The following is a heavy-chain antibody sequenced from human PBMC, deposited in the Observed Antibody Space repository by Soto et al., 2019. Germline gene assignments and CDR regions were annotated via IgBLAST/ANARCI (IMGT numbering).Heavy chain of an antibody. D-gene: IGHD1-1*01. V-gene: IGHV1-69*12. CDR2: IIPIFRTP. CDR1: GNPLAPFA. Sequence: QFKLVQSGVEVLRPGSSVKLSCKTSGNPLAPFAIGWVGRALGQGLEWRGGIIPIFRTPDYTQKFQGRVTITADVSTSTAYMELSSLRSEDTAVYYCARDKGRGQLGGNYYYALDVWGQGTTVTVSS. CDR3: ARDKGRGQLGGNYYYALDV. J-gene: IGHJ6*02.